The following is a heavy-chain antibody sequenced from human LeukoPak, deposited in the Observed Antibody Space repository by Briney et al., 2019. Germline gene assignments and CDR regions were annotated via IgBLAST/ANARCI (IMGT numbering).Heavy chain of an antibody. CDR3: AKDLAAAVYYYYGMDV. J-gene: IGHJ6*02. Sequence: PGGSLRLSCAASGFTFDDYAMHWVRQAPGKGLEWVAVISYDGSNKYYADSVKGRFTISRDNSKNTLYLQMNSLRAEDTAVYYCAKDLAAAVYYYYGMDVWGQGTTVTVSS. CDR1: GFTFDDYA. D-gene: IGHD6-13*01. V-gene: IGHV3-30*18. CDR2: ISYDGSNK.